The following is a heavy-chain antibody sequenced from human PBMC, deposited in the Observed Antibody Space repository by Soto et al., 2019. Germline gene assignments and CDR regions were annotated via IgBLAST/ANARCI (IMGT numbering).Heavy chain of an antibody. CDR2: INHSGST. V-gene: IGHV4-34*01. CDR1: GGSFSGYY. J-gene: IGHJ4*02. CDR3: AREDLRGYSYGT. Sequence: ETLSLTCAVYGGSFSGYYWSWVRQPPGKGLEWIGEINHSGSTNYNPSLKSRVTISVDTSKNQFSLKLSSVTAADTAVYYCAREDLRGYSYGTWGQGTLVTVS. D-gene: IGHD5-18*01.